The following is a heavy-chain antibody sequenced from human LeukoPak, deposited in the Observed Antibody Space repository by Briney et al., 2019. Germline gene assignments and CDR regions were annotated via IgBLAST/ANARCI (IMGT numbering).Heavy chain of an antibody. V-gene: IGHV3-7*01. CDR2: IKQDGSEK. D-gene: IGHD6-13*01. CDR3: ARDSSYIAGPVDF. J-gene: IGHJ4*02. CDR1: GFTFSSYW. Sequence: GGSLRLSCAASGFTFSSYWMSWVRQAPGKGLEWVANIKQDGSEKYYVDSVKGRFTISRDNAKNSLYLQMNSLRAEDTAVYYCARDSSYIAGPVDFWGQGTLVTVSS.